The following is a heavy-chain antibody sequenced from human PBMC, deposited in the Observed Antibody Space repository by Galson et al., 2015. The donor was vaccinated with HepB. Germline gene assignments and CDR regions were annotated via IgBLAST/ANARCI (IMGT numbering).Heavy chain of an antibody. V-gene: IGHV3-23*01. J-gene: IGHJ4*02. CDR1: GFSFGSYA. Sequence: SLRLSCAASGFSFGSYAMSWVRLAPGQGLEWVSTVSGSGITTYYSDSVTGRFTISRDNSKNTVNLHMSSLRAEDTAIYYCAKDPDYDFYSGKGTTFHSWGQGTLVTVSS. D-gene: IGHD3-3*01. CDR3: AKDPDYDFYSGKGTTFHS. CDR2: VSGSGITT.